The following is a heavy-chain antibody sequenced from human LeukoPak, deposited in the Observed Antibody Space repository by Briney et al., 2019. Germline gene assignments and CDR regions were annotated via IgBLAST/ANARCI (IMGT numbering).Heavy chain of an antibody. D-gene: IGHD3-10*01. J-gene: IGHJ6*04. CDR1: GGSISSYY. V-gene: IGHV4-59*01. CDR3: ARGGRGSGTYYPSHLYYYYGRDV. CDR2: IYSSGST. Sequence: SETLSLTCTVSGGSISSYYWSWIRQPPGKGLEWIGYIYSSGSTNYNPSLKSRVTISVDTSKNQFSLKLTSVTAADTALYFCARGGRGSGTYYPSHLYYYYGRDVWGKGTTVTVSS.